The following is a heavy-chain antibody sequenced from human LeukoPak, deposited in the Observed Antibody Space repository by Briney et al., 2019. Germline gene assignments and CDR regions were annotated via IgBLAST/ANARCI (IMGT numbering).Heavy chain of an antibody. D-gene: IGHD6-6*01. V-gene: IGHV3-30-3*01. Sequence: GGSLRLSCAASGFTFSSYAMHWVRQAPGKGLEWVAVISYDGSNKYYADSVKGRFTISRDNSKNTLYLQMNSLRAEDTAVYYCAREGGYSSSRDAFDIWGQGTMVTVSS. CDR2: ISYDGSNK. CDR3: AREGGYSSSRDAFDI. J-gene: IGHJ3*02. CDR1: GFTFSSYA.